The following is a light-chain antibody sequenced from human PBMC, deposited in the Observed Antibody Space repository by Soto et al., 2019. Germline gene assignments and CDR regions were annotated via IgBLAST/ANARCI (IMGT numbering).Light chain of an antibody. CDR3: SSYTSSTTLV. CDR2: EVS. V-gene: IGLV2-14*01. J-gene: IGLJ2*01. Sequence: QSALTQPASVSGSPGQSITISCTGTSSDVGGYNYVSWYQQHPGKAPKLMISEVSNRPSGVSNRFSGSKSGSTASLTISGLQAEDEADYYCSSYTSSTTLVFGGGTKLTVL. CDR1: SSDVGGYNY.